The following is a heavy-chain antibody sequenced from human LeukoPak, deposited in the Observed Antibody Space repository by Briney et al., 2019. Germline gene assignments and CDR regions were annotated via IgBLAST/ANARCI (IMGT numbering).Heavy chain of an antibody. J-gene: IGHJ4*02. V-gene: IGHV1-69*13. CDR2: IIPIFGTA. Sequence: ASVKVSCKASGGTFSSYAISWMRQAPGQGLEWMGGIIPIFGTANYAQKFQGRVTITADESTSTAYMELSSLRSEDTAVYYCARTLYSSSWSSMYYFDYWGQGTLVTVSS. CDR1: GGTFSSYA. CDR3: ARTLYSSSWSSMYYFDY. D-gene: IGHD6-13*01.